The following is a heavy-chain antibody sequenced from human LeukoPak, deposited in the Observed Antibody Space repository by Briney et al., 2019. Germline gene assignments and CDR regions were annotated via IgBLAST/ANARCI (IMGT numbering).Heavy chain of an antibody. D-gene: IGHD1-26*01. Sequence: GESLKISCKGSGYSFTSYWIGWVRQMPGKGLECMGSIYLGDSDTRYSPSFQGQVTISADESISTADLQWSSPKASDTAMYYCARPAVVGATAVGPNYFDYWGQGTLVTVFS. CDR3: ARPAVVGATAVGPNYFDY. V-gene: IGHV5-51*01. CDR2: IYLGDSDT. J-gene: IGHJ4*02. CDR1: GYSFTSYW.